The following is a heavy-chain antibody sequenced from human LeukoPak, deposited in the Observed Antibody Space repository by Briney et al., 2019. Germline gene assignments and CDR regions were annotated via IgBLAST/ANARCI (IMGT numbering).Heavy chain of an antibody. CDR3: QGDGYSGRYEDWFDP. D-gene: IGHD1-26*01. V-gene: IGHV1-69*01. CDR2: IIPIFGTA. CDR1: GGTFSSYA. Sequence: SVKVSCKASGGTFSSYAISWVRQAPGQGLEWMGGIIPIFGTASYAQKFQGRVTSTEDEPTSTAYMQRGSQRSEERAVYYWQGDGYSGRYEDWFDPWGQGTLVTVSS. J-gene: IGHJ5*02.